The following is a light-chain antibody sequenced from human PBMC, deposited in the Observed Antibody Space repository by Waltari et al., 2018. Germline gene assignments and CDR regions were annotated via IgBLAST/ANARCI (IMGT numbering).Light chain of an antibody. V-gene: IGKV1-5*03. J-gene: IGKJ4*01. CDR2: KAS. CDR3: HQHNSYPLT. CDR1: QSISSW. Sequence: TCRASQSISSWLAWYQQKPGKAPKLLIYKASSLQSGVSSRFSGSGSGTEFTLTINSLQPDDFATYYCHQHNSYPLTFGGGTKVEIK.